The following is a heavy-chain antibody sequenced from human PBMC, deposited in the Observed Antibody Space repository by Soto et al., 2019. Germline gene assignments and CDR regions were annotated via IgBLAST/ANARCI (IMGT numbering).Heavy chain of an antibody. CDR2: ISGSGSTI. D-gene: IGHD4-4*01. Sequence: EVQLLESGGGLVRPGGSLRLSCAASGFTFSSYNMNWVRQAPGKGLEWVTYISGSGSTIYYADSVKGRFTISRDNVKNSLYLQMNSLRDEDTAVYYCARSKYIDYWGQGTLVTVSS. J-gene: IGHJ4*02. CDR1: GFTFSSYN. V-gene: IGHV3-48*02. CDR3: ARSKYIDY.